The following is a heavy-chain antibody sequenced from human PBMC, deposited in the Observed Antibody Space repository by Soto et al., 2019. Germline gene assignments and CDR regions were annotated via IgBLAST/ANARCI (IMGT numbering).Heavy chain of an antibody. CDR1: GGSFNGYA. D-gene: IGHD1-20*01. V-gene: IGHV1-69*01. J-gene: IGHJ1*01. CDR2: IIPLLGIT. CDR3: ARDPRSITGTTSSEDFQH. Sequence: QAQLMQSGAEVKKPGSSVKVSCKASGGSFNGYAINWVRQAPGQGLEWMGGIIPLLGITNYAQKFQGRITLVADESTGTTSMDLRGVGSDDTDVYYCARDPRSITGTTSSEDFQHWGQGTLVSVSS.